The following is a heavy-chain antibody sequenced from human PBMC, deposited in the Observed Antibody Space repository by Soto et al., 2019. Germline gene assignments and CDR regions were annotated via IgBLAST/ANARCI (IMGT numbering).Heavy chain of an antibody. D-gene: IGHD3-10*01. CDR2: ISYDGKNK. CDR1: GSRFSNYA. Sequence: GGSLRLSCTASGSRFSNYAMQWVRQAPGKGLEWVAVISYDGKNKYYRDSVEGRFPISRDSFKDTVYREMSSLSREYMGVYYCGEDGKGSGSETHHIDDWGQGTLVNVFS. CDR3: GEDGKGSGSETHHIDD. V-gene: IGHV3-30*18. J-gene: IGHJ4*02.